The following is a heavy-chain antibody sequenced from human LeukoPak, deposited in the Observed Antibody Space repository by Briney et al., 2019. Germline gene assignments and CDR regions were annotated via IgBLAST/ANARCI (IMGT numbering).Heavy chain of an antibody. CDR2: IIPILGIA. D-gene: IGHD2-21*01. CDR1: GGTFSSYA. V-gene: IGHV1-69*04. CDR3: ASGAAYCGGECPHTPFDP. Sequence: SVKVCCKASGGTFSSYAISWVRQAPGQGLEWMGRIIPILGIANYAQKFQGRVTITADKSTSTAYMELSSLRSEDTAVYYCASGAAYCGGECPHTPFDPWGQGTLVTVSS. J-gene: IGHJ5*02.